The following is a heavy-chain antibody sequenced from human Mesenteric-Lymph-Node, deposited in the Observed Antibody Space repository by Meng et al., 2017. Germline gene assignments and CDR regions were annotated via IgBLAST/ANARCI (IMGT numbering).Heavy chain of an antibody. Sequence: QGQVVQAGGEGKKTGATVKGARKAAGDNFTTYGITWVRQAPGQGLEWMGWISAYNGTTNYAQNLQGRVTMTTDTSTSTAFMELRSLTSDDTAVYYCARDRVLDYYDPSRKGYFQHWGQGTLVTVSS. D-gene: IGHD3-22*01. CDR2: ISAYNGTT. CDR1: GDNFTTYG. J-gene: IGHJ1*01. V-gene: IGHV1-18*01. CDR3: ARDRVLDYYDPSRKGYFQH.